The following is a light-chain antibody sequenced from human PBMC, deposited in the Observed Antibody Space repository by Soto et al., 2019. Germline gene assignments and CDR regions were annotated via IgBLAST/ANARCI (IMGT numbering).Light chain of an antibody. CDR3: QSSDSSLSAVV. Sequence: QSVLTQPPSVSGAPGQRVTISCTGSSSNIGAGYDVHWYQQLPGTAPKLLIYGNSNRPSGVPDRFSGSKSDTSASLAITGLQAEDEADYYCQSSDSSLSAVVFGGGTKLTVL. CDR2: GNS. CDR1: SSNIGAGYD. J-gene: IGLJ2*01. V-gene: IGLV1-40*01.